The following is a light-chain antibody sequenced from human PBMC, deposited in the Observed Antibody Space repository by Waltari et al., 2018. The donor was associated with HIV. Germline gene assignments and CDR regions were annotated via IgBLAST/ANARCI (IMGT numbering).Light chain of an antibody. J-gene: IGLJ2*01. Sequence: QSALTQPPSASGSPGQSVTISCTGTSSDIGGYNYVSWYQQHPGKAPKFIMQDVTKRPSGVPGRFTGPTSSTAAFLTGSGLQAEDEAHYYGSSYAPTNNFYVLFGGGTALTV. V-gene: IGLV2-8*01. CDR2: DVT. CDR3: SSYAPTNNFYVL. CDR1: SSDIGGYNY.